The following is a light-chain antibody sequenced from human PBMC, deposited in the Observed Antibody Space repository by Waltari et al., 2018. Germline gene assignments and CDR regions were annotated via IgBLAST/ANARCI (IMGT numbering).Light chain of an antibody. J-gene: IGKJ2*01. Sequence: DFQMTQSPSSLSASVGDRVTITCQTSHDISTYLNWYQQKPGQAPKVLIYGASKLDTGVPSRFSGSGSGTDFTFTISSLQPDDFATYFCQQFESLPYTFGQGTKLE. V-gene: IGKV1-33*01. CDR3: QQFESLPYT. CDR1: HDISTY. CDR2: GAS.